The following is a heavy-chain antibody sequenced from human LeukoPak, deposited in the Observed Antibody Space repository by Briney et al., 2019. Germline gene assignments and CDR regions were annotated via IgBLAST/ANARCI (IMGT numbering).Heavy chain of an antibody. CDR3: AKWGDYDVLTGYYDSDF. Sequence: GGSLRLSCAASGITFSNYAMSLVRQAPGKGLELVSAFVGSGGSTYYADSLEGRFTISRDNSKNTLFLQMNSLRVEDTALYYCAKWGDYDVLTGYYDSDFWGQGTLVTVSS. J-gene: IGHJ4*02. V-gene: IGHV3-23*01. CDR1: GITFSNYA. CDR2: FVGSGGST. D-gene: IGHD3-9*01.